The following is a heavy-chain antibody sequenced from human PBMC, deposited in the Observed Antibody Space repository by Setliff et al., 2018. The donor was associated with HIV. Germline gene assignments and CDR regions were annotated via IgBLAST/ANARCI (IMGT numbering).Heavy chain of an antibody. Sequence: PGGSLRLSCAASGFTFSSYAMSWVRQAPEKGLEWVSAISGSGGGTYYADSVKGRFTISRDNSKNTLYLQMNSLRAEDTAVYYCAKGYSSGYVLDYWGQGTRVTVSS. CDR3: AKGYSSGYVLDY. J-gene: IGHJ4*02. V-gene: IGHV3-23*01. CDR1: GFTFSSYA. D-gene: IGHD5-18*01. CDR2: ISGSGGGT.